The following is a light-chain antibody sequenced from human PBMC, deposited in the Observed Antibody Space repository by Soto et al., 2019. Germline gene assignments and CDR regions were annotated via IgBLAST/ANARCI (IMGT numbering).Light chain of an antibody. V-gene: IGKV3-20*01. CDR1: QSVSSSY. J-gene: IGKJ1*01. CDR2: GAS. Sequence: EIVLTQSPGTLSLSPGERATLSCRASQSVSSSYLAWYQQKPGQAPRLLIYGASSRATGIPDRFSGSGSGTDFTLTISRLEPEEFAVYYCQQYGSSPPWTFGQGTKGEIK. CDR3: QQYGSSPPWT.